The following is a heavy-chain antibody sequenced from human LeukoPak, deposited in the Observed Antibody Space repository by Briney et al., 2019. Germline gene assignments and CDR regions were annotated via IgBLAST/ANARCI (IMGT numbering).Heavy chain of an antibody. D-gene: IGHD3-22*01. V-gene: IGHV4-39*07. Sequence: PSETLSLTCTVSGGSISSSSYYWGWIRQPPGKGLEWIGSIYYSGSTYYNPSLKSRVTISVDTSKNQFSLKLSSVTAADTAVYYCARVTGDSSGYYYLDYWGQGTLVTVSS. CDR2: IYYSGST. CDR3: ARVTGDSSGYYYLDY. CDR1: GGSISSSSYY. J-gene: IGHJ4*02.